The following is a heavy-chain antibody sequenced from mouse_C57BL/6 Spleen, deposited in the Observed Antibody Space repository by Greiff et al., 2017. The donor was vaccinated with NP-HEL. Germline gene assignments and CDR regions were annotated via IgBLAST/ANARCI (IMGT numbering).Heavy chain of an antibody. CDR1: GFNIKDDY. CDR2: IDPENGDT. V-gene: IGHV14-4*01. Sequence: VQLQQSGAELVRPGASVKLSCTASGFNIKDDYMHWVKQRPEPGLEWIGWIDPENGDTEYASKFQGKATITADTSSNTAYLQLSSLTSEDTAVYYCTTRDYGSWFAYWGQGTLVTVSA. J-gene: IGHJ3*01. D-gene: IGHD1-2*01. CDR3: TTRDYGSWFAY.